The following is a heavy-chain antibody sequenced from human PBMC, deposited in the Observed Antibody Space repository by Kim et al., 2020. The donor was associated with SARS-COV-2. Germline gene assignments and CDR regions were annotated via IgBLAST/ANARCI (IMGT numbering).Heavy chain of an antibody. CDR1: GGSISSSNW. CDR3: ARRGGAAAAIIGLGGYDYYGMDV. J-gene: IGHJ6*02. D-gene: IGHD2-2*02. V-gene: IGHV4-4*02. CDR2: IYHSGST. Sequence: SETLSLTCAVSGGSISSSNWWSWVRQPPGKGLEWIGEIYHSGSTNYNPSLKSRVTISVDKSKNQFSLKLSSVTAADTAVYYCARRGGAAAAIIGLGGYDYYGMDVWGQGTTVTVSS.